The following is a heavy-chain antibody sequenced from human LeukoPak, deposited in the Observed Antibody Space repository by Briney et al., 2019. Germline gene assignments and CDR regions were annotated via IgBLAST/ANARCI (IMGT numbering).Heavy chain of an antibody. V-gene: IGHV3-11*06. CDR1: GLTFSDYY. CDR2: ISSSSSYT. D-gene: IGHD3-10*01. CDR3: ARNAVSGSYSLYYFDY. J-gene: IGHJ4*02. Sequence: GGSLRLSCAASGLTFSDYYMSWIRQAPGKGLEWVSYISSSSSYTNYADSVKGRFTISRDNAKNSLYLQMNSLRAEDTAVYYCARNAVSGSYSLYYFDYWGQGTLVTVSS.